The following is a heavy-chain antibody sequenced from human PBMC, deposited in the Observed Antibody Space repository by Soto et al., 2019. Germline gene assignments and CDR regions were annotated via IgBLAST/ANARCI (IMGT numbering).Heavy chain of an antibody. V-gene: IGHV1-46*01. CDR2: INPSGGST. Sequence: GASVKVSCKASGYTFTSYYMHWVRQAPGQGLEWMGTINPSGGSTSYAQKFQGRVTMTRDTSTSTVYMELSSLRSEDTAVYYCARGITQNYDILTGRLDYWGQGTLVTVSS. J-gene: IGHJ4*02. CDR3: ARGITQNYDILTGRLDY. D-gene: IGHD3-9*01. CDR1: GYTFTSYY.